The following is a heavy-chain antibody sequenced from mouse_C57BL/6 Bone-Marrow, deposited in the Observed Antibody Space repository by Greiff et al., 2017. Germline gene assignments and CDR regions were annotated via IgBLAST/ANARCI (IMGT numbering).Heavy chain of an antibody. V-gene: IGHV1-64*01. CDR3: ARWVTTGFAY. D-gene: IGHD2-2*01. Sequence: QVQLQQPGAELVKPGASVKLSCKASGYTFTSYWMHWVKQRPGQGLEWIGMIHPNSGRTNYNENFKSKATLTVDKSSSTAYMQLSSLTSEDSAVYDCARWVTTGFAYWGQGTLGTVSA. CDR2: IHPNSGRT. CDR1: GYTFTSYW. J-gene: IGHJ3*01.